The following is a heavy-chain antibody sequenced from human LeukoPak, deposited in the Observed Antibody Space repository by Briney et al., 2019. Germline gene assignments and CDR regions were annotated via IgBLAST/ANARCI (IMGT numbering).Heavy chain of an antibody. CDR1: GGSISSYY. CDR2: IYYSGST. V-gene: IGHV4-59*01. Sequence: PSETLSLTCTVSGGSISSYYWSWIRQPPGKGLEWIGYIYYSGSTNYNPSLKSRVTISVDTSKNQFSLKLSSVTAADTAVYYCARGIDYDSLDYWGQGTLVTVSS. D-gene: IGHD4-17*01. CDR3: ARGIDYDSLDY. J-gene: IGHJ4*02.